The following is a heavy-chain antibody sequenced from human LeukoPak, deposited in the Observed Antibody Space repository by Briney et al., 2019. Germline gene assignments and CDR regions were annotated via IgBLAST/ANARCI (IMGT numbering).Heavy chain of an antibody. V-gene: IGHV4-34*01. CDR1: GGSFSGYY. Sequence: SETLSLTCAVYGGSFSGYYWSWIRQPPGKGLEWIGEINHSGSTNYNPSLKSRVTISVDTSKNQFSLKLSSVTAADTAVYYCARHPYSSGWPGDCWGQGTLVTVSS. CDR2: INHSGST. J-gene: IGHJ4*02. CDR3: ARHPYSSGWPGDC. D-gene: IGHD6-19*01.